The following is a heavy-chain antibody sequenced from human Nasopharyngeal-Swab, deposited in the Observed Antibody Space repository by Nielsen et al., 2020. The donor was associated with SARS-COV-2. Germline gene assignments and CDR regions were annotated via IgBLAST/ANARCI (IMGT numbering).Heavy chain of an antibody. CDR1: GGSLSSYY. CDR3: ARDRRGGDGFDY. V-gene: IGHV4-59*01. D-gene: IGHD2-21*02. J-gene: IGHJ4*02. CDR2: IYYSGST. Sequence: SETLSLTCTVSGGSLSSYYWSWIRQPPGKGLEWIGYIYYSGSTNYNPSLKSRVTISVDTSKNQFSLKLSSVTAADTAVYYCARDRRGGDGFDYWGQGTLVTVSS.